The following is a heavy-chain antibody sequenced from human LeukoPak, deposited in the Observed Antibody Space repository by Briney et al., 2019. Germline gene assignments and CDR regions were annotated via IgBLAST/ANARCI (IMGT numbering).Heavy chain of an antibody. Sequence: GGSLRLSCAASGFTFSDYYMSWIRQAPGKGLEWDSYISSSGSTIYYADSVKGRFTISRDNAKNSLYLQMNSLRAEDTAVYYCARYGVSSWYYFDDWGQRTLVTVSS. CDR2: ISSSGSTI. CDR3: ARYGVSSWYYFDD. J-gene: IGHJ4*02. D-gene: IGHD6-13*01. V-gene: IGHV3-11*04. CDR1: GFTFSDYY.